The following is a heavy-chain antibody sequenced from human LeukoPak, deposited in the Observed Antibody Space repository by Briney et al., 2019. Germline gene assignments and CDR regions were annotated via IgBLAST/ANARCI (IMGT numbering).Heavy chain of an antibody. D-gene: IGHD2-2*01. V-gene: IGHV4-4*07. Sequence: SETLSLTCTVSGGSIRSYYWSWIRQSAGKGLEWIGRIYTSGSTYYNPSLKSRVTMPVDTSKNQISLKLSSVTAADTAVYYCARLRGLDCSTTSCSRLNAFDIWGLGTVVTVSS. J-gene: IGHJ3*02. CDR2: IYTSGST. CDR3: ARLRGLDCSTTSCSRLNAFDI. CDR1: GGSIRSYY.